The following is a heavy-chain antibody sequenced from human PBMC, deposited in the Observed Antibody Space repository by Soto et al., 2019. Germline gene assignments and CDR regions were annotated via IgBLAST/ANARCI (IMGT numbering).Heavy chain of an antibody. CDR1: GFTFSSYG. CDR3: ARTETTHGSQYSSSSGRSSPYYYYGMDV. D-gene: IGHD6-6*01. CDR2: IWYDGSNK. J-gene: IGHJ6*02. Sequence: GGSLRLSCAASGFTFSSYGMHWVRQAPGKGLEWVAVIWYDGSNKYYADSVKGRFTISRDNSKTTLYLQMNSLRAEDTAVYYCARTETTHGSQYSSSSGRSSPYYYYGMDVWGQGTTVTVSS. V-gene: IGHV3-33*01.